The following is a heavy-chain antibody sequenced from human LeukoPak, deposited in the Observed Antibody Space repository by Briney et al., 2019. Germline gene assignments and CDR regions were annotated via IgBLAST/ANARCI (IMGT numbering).Heavy chain of an antibody. V-gene: IGHV1-2*02. D-gene: IGHD3-3*01. Sequence: GASVKVSCKASGGTFTGYYMHWVRQAPGQGLEWMGWINVNSGGTNYAQKFQVRVTMTRDTSISTAYMELSRLRSDDTAVYYCARGPLILEGDWFDPWGQGTLVTVSP. CDR1: GGTFTGYY. CDR2: INVNSGGT. CDR3: ARGPLILEGDWFDP. J-gene: IGHJ5*02.